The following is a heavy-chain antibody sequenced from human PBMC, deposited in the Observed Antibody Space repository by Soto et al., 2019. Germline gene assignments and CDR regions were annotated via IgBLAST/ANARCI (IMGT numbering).Heavy chain of an antibody. CDR3: ARDRGYYDRSGYYYAPGYFQQ. Sequence: GSLRLSFAASGFTVSSYWTSWVRQAPGKGLEWVANIKQDGSEKYYVDSVKGRFTISRDNAKNSLYLQMNSLRAEDTAVYYCARDRGYYDRSGYYYAPGYFQQWGQRTLVTVSS. V-gene: IGHV3-7*03. J-gene: IGHJ1*01. D-gene: IGHD3-22*01. CDR2: IKQDGSEK. CDR1: GFTVSSYW.